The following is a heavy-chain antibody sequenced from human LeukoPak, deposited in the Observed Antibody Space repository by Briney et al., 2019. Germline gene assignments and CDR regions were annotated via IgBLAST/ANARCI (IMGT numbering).Heavy chain of an antibody. D-gene: IGHD4-17*01. Sequence: NLSCQSSGGTFRSYAISWVRQAPGQGLAWMGRVVPIFGIANYAQKFQGRVTITADKSTSTAYMELSSLRSEDTSVYYCARDAHFYGVYTFDYWGEGTLVTVSS. V-gene: IGHV1-69*04. CDR2: VVPIFGIA. CDR1: GGTFRSYA. CDR3: ARDAHFYGVYTFDY. J-gene: IGHJ4*02.